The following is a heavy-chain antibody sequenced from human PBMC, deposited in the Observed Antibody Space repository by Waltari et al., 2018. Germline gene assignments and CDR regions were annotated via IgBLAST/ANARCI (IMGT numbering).Heavy chain of an antibody. V-gene: IGHV4-59*01. CDR3: ARDGVVGPGYGSGSYLPFGS. CDR1: GGSISRYY. D-gene: IGHD3-10*01. CDR2: IYYSGST. Sequence: QVQLQESGPGLVKPSETLSLTCTVSGGSISRYYWSWIRQPPGQGLEWIGYIYYSGSTNYNPSLKSRVTISVDTSKNQFSLKLSSVTAADTAVYYCARDGVVGPGYGSGSYLPFGSWGQGTLVTVSS. J-gene: IGHJ5*02.